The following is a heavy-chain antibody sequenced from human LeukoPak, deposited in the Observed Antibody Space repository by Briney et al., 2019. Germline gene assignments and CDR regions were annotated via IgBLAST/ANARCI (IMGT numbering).Heavy chain of an antibody. J-gene: IGHJ4*02. CDR3: ARDLNGGPFDY. CDR1: GFTFSSYS. Sequence: PGGSLRLSCAASGFTFSSYSMNWVRQAPGKGLEWVSSISSSSSYIYYADSVKGRFTISRDNAKNSLYLRMNSLRAEDTAVYYCARDLNGGPFDYWGQGTLVTVSS. D-gene: IGHD4-23*01. CDR2: ISSSSSYI. V-gene: IGHV3-21*01.